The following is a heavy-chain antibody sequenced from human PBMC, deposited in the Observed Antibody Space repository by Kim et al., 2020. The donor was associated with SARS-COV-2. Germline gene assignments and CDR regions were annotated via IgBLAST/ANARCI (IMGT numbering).Heavy chain of an antibody. V-gene: IGHV3-33*01. J-gene: IGHJ4*02. D-gene: IGHD2-2*01. Sequence: ADSVKGRFTISRDNSKITLYLQMNSLRAEDTAVYYCARGDCSSTSCHFDYWGQGTLVTVSS. CDR3: ARGDCSSTSCHFDY.